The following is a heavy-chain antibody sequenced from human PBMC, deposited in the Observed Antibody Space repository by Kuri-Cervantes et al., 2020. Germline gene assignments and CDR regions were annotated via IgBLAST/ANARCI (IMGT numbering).Heavy chain of an antibody. CDR3: ARGAGDSRGTDFDY. J-gene: IGHJ4*02. V-gene: IGHV4-39*07. CDR1: GGSISSSSYY. D-gene: IGHD3-22*01. Sequence: GSLRLSCTVSGGSISSSSYYWGWIRQPPGKGLEWIGSIYYSGSTYYNPSLRSRVTISVDTSKNQFSLNLDSVTAADTAVYYCARGAGDSRGTDFDYWGQGTLVTVSS. CDR2: IYYSGST.